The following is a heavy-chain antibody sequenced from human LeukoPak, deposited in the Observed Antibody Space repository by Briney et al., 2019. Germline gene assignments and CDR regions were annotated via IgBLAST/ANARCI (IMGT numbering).Heavy chain of an antibody. CDR1: GGSISSYY. CDR2: IYYSGST. Sequence: KTSETLPLTCTVSGGSISSYYWSWIRQPPGKGLEWIGYIYYSGSTNYNPSLKSRVTISVDTSKNQFSLKLSSVTAADTAVYYCARVPVVPAAVYYYYGMDVWGQGTTVTVSS. CDR3: ARVPVVPAAVYYYYGMDV. J-gene: IGHJ6*02. D-gene: IGHD2-2*01. V-gene: IGHV4-59*01.